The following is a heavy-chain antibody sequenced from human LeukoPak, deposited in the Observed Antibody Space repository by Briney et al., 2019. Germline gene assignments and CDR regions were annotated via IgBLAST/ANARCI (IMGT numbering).Heavy chain of an antibody. J-gene: IGHJ4*02. CDR3: AREQWLALDY. D-gene: IGHD6-19*01. CDR2: ISYDGSNK. V-gene: IGHV3-30*04. Sequence: GGSLRLSCAASGFTFSSYAMHWVRQAPGKGLEWVAVISYDGSNKYYADSVKGRFTISRDNSKNTLYLQMNSLRAGDTAVYYCAREQWLALDYWGQGTLVTVSS. CDR1: GFTFSSYA.